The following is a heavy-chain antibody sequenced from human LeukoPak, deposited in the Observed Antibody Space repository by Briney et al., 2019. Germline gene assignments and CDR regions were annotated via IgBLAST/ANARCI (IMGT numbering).Heavy chain of an antibody. CDR1: GGSFSGYY. D-gene: IGHD2-2*01. V-gene: IGHV4-34*01. Sequence: SETLSLTCVVYGGSFSGYYWSWIRQPLGKGLEWIGEINHSGSTNYNPSLKSRVTISVDTSKNQFSLKLSSVTAADTAVYYCARGPSCSAFCDYYHYMDVWAKGTTVTVSS. CDR3: ARGPSCSAFCDYYHYMDV. CDR2: INHSGST. J-gene: IGHJ6*03.